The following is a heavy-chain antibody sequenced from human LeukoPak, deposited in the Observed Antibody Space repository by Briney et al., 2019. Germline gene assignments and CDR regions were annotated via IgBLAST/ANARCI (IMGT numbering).Heavy chain of an antibody. D-gene: IGHD3/OR15-3a*01. Sequence: GGSLRLSCAASGFTFSSYWMNWVRQAPGKGLEWVSSISGSGGTTYSADSVKGRFTISRDNTKNSLYLQMNSLRAEDTAVYYCARPRTGGYRYYFDYWGQGTLVTVSS. CDR3: ARPRTGGYRYYFDY. CDR2: ISGSGGTT. CDR1: GFTFSSYW. V-gene: IGHV3-23*01. J-gene: IGHJ4*02.